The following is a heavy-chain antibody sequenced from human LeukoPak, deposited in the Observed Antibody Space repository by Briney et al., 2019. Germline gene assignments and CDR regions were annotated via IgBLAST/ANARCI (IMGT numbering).Heavy chain of an antibody. J-gene: IGHJ4*02. CDR2: IVGSGGSI. V-gene: IGHV3-23*01. CDR3: VPTIDY. D-gene: IGHD3-10*01. CDR1: GFTFSNYA. Sequence: PGGSLRLSCAASGFTFSNYAFSWVRQAPGKGLEWVSGIVGSGGSIYYADSVKGRFTISRDNSEDTAVYYCAKGHYSGAGSYYDVPTIDYWGQGTLVTVSS.